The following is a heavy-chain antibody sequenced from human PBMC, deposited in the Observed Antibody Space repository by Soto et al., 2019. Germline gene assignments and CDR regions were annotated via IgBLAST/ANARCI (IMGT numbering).Heavy chain of an antibody. CDR2: VYYSGSA. CDR3: ARDYYDSGGWIDY. Sequence: SETLSLTCTVSGGSVSSGGYYWSWIRQPPGKGLEWIGYVYYSGSANYNPSLKSRVTISVDTSKNQFSLKLSSMTAADTAVYYCARDYYDSGGWIDYWGQGTLVTVSS. CDR1: GGSVSSGGYY. D-gene: IGHD3-22*01. J-gene: IGHJ4*02. V-gene: IGHV4-61*08.